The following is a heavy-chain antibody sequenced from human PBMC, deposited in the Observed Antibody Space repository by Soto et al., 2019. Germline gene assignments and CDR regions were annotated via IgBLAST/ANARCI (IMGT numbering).Heavy chain of an antibody. D-gene: IGHD3-10*01. CDR3: ARSSDAGTAFDY. Sequence: LSLTCAASGFPFSSYDMHWVRQATGKGLEWVSAIGTAGDTYYPGSVKGRFTISRENAKNSLYLQMNSLRAGDTAVYYCARSSDAGTAFDYWGQGTLVTVSS. CDR2: IGTAGDT. CDR1: GFPFSSYD. J-gene: IGHJ4*02. V-gene: IGHV3-13*01.